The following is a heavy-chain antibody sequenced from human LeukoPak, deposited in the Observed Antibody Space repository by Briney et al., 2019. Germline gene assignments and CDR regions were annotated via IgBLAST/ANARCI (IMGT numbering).Heavy chain of an antibody. CDR1: RFTFSSHL. CDR2: ISSDGTYT. V-gene: IGHV3-74*01. D-gene: IGHD1-26*01. CDR3: ARGLGSSGGYYVGDF. Sequence: GVPLRLSCAASRFTFSSHLMQWVRQAPGKGRVGVSRISSDGTYTNYGDSVRRRFTISRDDDKNTLYLQMNSERAEDTAVYYCARGLGSSGGYYVGDFWGQGTLVTVSS. J-gene: IGHJ4*02.